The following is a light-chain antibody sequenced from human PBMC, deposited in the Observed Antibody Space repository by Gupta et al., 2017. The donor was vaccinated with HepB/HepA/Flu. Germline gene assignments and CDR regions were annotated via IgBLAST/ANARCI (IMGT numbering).Light chain of an antibody. J-gene: IGLJ2*01. CDR3: AAWDDSLNGVV. CDR1: SSNIGSNT. Sequence: QSVLPQPPSASGTPGQQFTISCPGSSSNIGSNTVNWYQQLPGTAPKLLIYSNNQRPSGVPDRFSGSKSGTSASLAISGLQSEDEADYYCAAWDDSLNGVVFGGGTKLTVL. CDR2: SNN. V-gene: IGLV1-44*01.